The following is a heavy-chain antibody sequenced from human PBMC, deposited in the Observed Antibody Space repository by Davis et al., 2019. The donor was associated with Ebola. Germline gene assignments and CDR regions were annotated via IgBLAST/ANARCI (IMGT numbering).Heavy chain of an antibody. D-gene: IGHD3-3*01. CDR1: GYTFTSYS. CDR2: ISAYNGNT. V-gene: IGHV1-18*04. J-gene: IGHJ6*04. CDR3: ARDGITIFLAGMDV. Sequence: AASVKVSCKASGYTFTSYSISWVRQAPGQGLEWMGWISAYNGNTNYAQKLQGRVTMTTDTSTSTAYMELSRLRSDDTAVYYCARDGITIFLAGMDVWGKGTTVTVSS.